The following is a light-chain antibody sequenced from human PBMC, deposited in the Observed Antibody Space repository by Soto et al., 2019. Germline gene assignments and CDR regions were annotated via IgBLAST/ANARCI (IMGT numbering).Light chain of an antibody. V-gene: IGKV3-15*01. Sequence: EIVMTQSPATLSVSPGERATLSCRASQSVSSNLAWYQQKPGQAPRLLIYAASSRPTGIPARFSGSGSGTEFTLTISSLQSEDFAVYYFQQYNNWPPWTFGQGTKVEIK. CDR1: QSVSSN. CDR3: QQYNNWPPWT. CDR2: AAS. J-gene: IGKJ1*01.